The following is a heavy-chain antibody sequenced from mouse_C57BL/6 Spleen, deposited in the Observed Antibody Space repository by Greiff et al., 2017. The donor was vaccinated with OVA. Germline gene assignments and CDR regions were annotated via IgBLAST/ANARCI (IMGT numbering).Heavy chain of an antibody. V-gene: IGHV5-4*01. D-gene: IGHD3-3*01. CDR1: GFTFSSYA. CDR3: AREDILFDY. CDR2: ISDGGSYT. Sequence: EVQLQESGGGLVKPGGSLKLSCAASGFTFSSYAMSWVRQTPEKRLEWVATISDGGSYTYYPDNVKGRFTISRDNAKNNLYLQMSHLKSEDTAMYYCAREDILFDYWGQGTTLTVSS. J-gene: IGHJ2*01.